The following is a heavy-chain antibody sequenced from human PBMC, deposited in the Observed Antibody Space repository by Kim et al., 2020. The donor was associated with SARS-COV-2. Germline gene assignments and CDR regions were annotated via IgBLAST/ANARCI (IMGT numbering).Heavy chain of an antibody. CDR3: ARGVYDILTVDPNWFDP. D-gene: IGHD3-9*01. J-gene: IGHJ5*02. Sequence: GGSLRLSCAASGFTFSSYAMHWVRQAPGKGLEWVAVISYDGSNKYYADSVKGRFTISRDNSKNTLYLQMNSLRAEDTAVYYCARGVYDILTVDPNWFDPWGQGTLVTVSS. CDR2: ISYDGSNK. CDR1: GFTFSSYA. V-gene: IGHV3-30*04.